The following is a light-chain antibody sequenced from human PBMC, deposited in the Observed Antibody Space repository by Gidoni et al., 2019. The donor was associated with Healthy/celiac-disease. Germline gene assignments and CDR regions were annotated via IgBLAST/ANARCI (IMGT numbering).Light chain of an antibody. V-gene: IGKV3-15*01. CDR2: GAS. Sequence: EIVMTQSPATLSVSPGSRATLSCSASQSVSSNLAWYQQKPGQAPRLLIYGASTRDTGIPARFSGSGSGTEFTLTISSLQSEDFAVYYCQQYNNWPPLTFGHGTRLDIK. CDR1: QSVSSN. J-gene: IGKJ5*01. CDR3: QQYNNWPPLT.